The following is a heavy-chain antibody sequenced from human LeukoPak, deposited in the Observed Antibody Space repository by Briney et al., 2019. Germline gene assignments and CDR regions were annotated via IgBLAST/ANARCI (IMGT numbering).Heavy chain of an antibody. D-gene: IGHD3-10*01. V-gene: IGHV3-53*01. Sequence: PGGSLRLSCAASGFTVSSNYMSWVRQAPGKGLEWVSVIYSGGSTYYADSVKGRFTISRDNSKNTLYLQMNSLRAEDTAVYYCARVQSPRFGEFGDYQHYYGMDVWGKGTTVTVSS. CDR1: GFTVSSNY. J-gene: IGHJ6*04. CDR2: IYSGGST. CDR3: ARVQSPRFGEFGDYQHYYGMDV.